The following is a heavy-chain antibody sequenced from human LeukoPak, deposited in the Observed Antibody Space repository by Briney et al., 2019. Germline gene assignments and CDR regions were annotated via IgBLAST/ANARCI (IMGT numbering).Heavy chain of an antibody. V-gene: IGHV1-2*02. J-gene: IGHJ3*02. D-gene: IGHD3-10*01. Sequence: ASVKVSCKASGYTFIGYYMHWVRQAPGQGLEWMGWINPNIGGTNYAQKFQGRVTMTRDTSISTAYMELSRLRSDDTAVYYCARAGKLMITMVRGALASKKGFDIWGQGTMVTVSS. CDR2: INPNIGGT. CDR3: ARAGKLMITMVRGALASKKGFDI. CDR1: GYTFIGYY.